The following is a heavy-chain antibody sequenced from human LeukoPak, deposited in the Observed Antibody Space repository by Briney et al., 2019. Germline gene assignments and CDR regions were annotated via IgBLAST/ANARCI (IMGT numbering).Heavy chain of an antibody. D-gene: IGHD3-9*01. CDR3: ARESRGYDILTGKYHRGYYSYYMDV. V-gene: IGHV3-7*01. Sequence: GGSLRLSCAASGFTFSNYVMIWVRQAPGKGLEWVANIKQDVNEKYYVDSVKGRFTISRDNAKNSLYLQMNSLRAEDTAVYYCARESRGYDILTGKYHRGYYSYYMDVWGKGTTVTVSS. CDR2: IKQDVNEK. J-gene: IGHJ6*03. CDR1: GFTFSNYV.